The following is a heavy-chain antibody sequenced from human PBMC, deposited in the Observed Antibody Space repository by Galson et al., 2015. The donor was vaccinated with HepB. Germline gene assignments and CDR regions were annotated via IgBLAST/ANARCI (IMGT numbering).Heavy chain of an antibody. CDR3: ARESLPGMIGSPTDV. V-gene: IGHV3-20*04. D-gene: IGHD1-26*01. CDR1: GFKFDDHG. CDR2: INWSGGSI. J-gene: IGHJ4*01. Sequence: SLRLSCAASGFKFDDHGMSWVRQAPGKGLEWVPGINWSGGSIDYAVSVKGRFIISRDNAKNSLHLEMNSLGPEDTALYYCARESLPGMIGSPTDVWGHGTLVTVSS.